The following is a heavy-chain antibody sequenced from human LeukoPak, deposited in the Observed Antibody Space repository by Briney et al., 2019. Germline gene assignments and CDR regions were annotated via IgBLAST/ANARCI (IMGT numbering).Heavy chain of an antibody. CDR3: ARGYSSSWYYFDY. CDR1: GGSISSHY. D-gene: IGHD6-13*01. CDR2: IYTSGST. Sequence: SETLSLTCTVSGGSISSHYWSWIRQPAGKGLEWIGRIYTSGSTNYNPSLKSRVTMSVDTSKNQFSLKLSSVTAADTAVYYCARGYSSSWYYFDYWGQGTLVTVSS. V-gene: IGHV4-4*07. J-gene: IGHJ4*02.